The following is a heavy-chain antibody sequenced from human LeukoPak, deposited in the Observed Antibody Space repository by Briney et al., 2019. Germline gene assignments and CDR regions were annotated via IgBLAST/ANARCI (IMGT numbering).Heavy chain of an antibody. CDR1: GFTFSSYA. D-gene: IGHD1-26*01. Sequence: GGSLRLSCAASGFTFSSYAMSWVRQAPGKGLEWVSAITSSGGSTHYADSVKGRFTISRDNARNSLYLQMNSLRAEDTAVYYCARDPYSGTYGDTYYYYMDVWGKGTTVTISS. V-gene: IGHV3-23*01. J-gene: IGHJ6*03. CDR2: ITSSGGST. CDR3: ARDPYSGTYGDTYYYYMDV.